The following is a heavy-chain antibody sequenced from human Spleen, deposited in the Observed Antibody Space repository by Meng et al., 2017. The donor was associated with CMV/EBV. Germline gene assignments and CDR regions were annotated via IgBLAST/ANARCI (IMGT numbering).Heavy chain of an antibody. D-gene: IGHD3-3*01. Sequence: ASGFTFSNAWMSWVRQAPGKGLEWVGRIKSKTDGGTTDYAAPVKGRFTISRDDSKNTLYLQMNSLKTEDTAVYYCTTVRGHEFFFDYWGQGTLVTVSS. CDR1: GFTFSNAW. J-gene: IGHJ4*02. V-gene: IGHV3-15*01. CDR2: IKSKTDGGTT. CDR3: TTVRGHEFFFDY.